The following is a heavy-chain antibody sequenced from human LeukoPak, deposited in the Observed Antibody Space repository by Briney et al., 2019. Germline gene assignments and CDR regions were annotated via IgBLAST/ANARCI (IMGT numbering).Heavy chain of an antibody. D-gene: IGHD3-22*01. J-gene: IGHJ5*02. CDR2: ISPSGDST. CDR3: ARGRDYYAITGYHNWFDA. CDR1: GYTFTRYY. V-gene: IGHV1-46*01. Sequence: GASVKVSCKASGYTFTRYYMHWVRQAPGQGLEWMGIISPSGDSTSYAQKFQGRVTMTRGTSSRTVYLDLSGLRSEDTAVYYCARGRDYYAITGYHNWFDAWGQGTLVTVSS.